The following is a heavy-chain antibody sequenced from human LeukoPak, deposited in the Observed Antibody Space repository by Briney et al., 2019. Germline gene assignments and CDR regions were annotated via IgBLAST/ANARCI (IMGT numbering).Heavy chain of an antibody. CDR1: GFTFSDYY. J-gene: IGHJ6*03. CDR2: ISGSGSTI. D-gene: IGHD3-10*01. V-gene: IGHV3-11*04. CDR3: ARELNAGVYYMDV. Sequence: KPGGSLRLSCAASGFTFSDYYMSWIRQAPGKGLEWVSYISGSGSTIYYADSVKGRFTMSRDNAKNSLYLQMNSLRAEDTAVYYCARELNAGVYYMDVWGKGTTVTVSS.